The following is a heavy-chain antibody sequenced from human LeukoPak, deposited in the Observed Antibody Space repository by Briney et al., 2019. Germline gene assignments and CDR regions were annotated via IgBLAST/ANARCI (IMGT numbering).Heavy chain of an antibody. V-gene: IGHV1-3*01. D-gene: IGHD6-13*01. CDR1: GYIFTTYA. Sequence: ASVKVSCKASGYIFTTYAMHWVRQAPGQSLEWMGWINAGIGNTKYLQKFQGRVTITRDTSANIAYMELSSLRSEDTAVYYFATTVSAGTYRYFQHWGQGTLVTVSS. J-gene: IGHJ1*01. CDR2: INAGIGNT. CDR3: ATTVSAGTYRYFQH.